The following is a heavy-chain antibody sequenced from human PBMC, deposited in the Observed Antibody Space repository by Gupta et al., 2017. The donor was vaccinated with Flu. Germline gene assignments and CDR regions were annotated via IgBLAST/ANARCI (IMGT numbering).Heavy chain of an antibody. J-gene: IGHJ4*02. CDR1: FSSYA. CDR3: ARKGGGHCSGGTCYSFDY. CDR2: IIPVFGPT. D-gene: IGHD2-15*01. Sequence: FSSYAINWVRQAPGQGLEWMGGIIPVFGPTNYAQKFQGRVTITADESTSTASMELSSLRSEDTAVYYCARKGGGHCSGGTCYSFDYWGQGTLVTVSS. V-gene: IGHV1-69*01.